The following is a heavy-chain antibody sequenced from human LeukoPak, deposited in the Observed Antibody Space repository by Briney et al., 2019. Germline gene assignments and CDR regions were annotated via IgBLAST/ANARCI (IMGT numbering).Heavy chain of an antibody. D-gene: IGHD1-26*01. CDR1: GFTFSSYS. V-gene: IGHV3-21*01. CDR2: ISSSSSYI. CDR3: ARDGPIPWRELPAHFDY. J-gene: IGHJ4*02. Sequence: GGSLRLSCAASGFTFSSYSMNWVRQAPGKGLEWVSSISSSSSYIYYADSVKGRFTISRDNAKNSLYLQMNSLRAEDTAVYYCARDGPIPWRELPAHFDYWGQGTLVTVSS.